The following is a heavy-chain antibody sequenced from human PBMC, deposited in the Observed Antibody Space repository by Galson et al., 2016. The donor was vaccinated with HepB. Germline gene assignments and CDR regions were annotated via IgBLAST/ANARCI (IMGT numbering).Heavy chain of an antibody. D-gene: IGHD1-1*01. CDR3: ARGLDERPRPHYYFYMDV. CDR1: GGSINTYY. J-gene: IGHJ6*03. Sequence: SETLSLTCTVSGGSINTYYWSWIRQPPGKGLERIGFIFDSGRASYNPSLKSRVTISVDTSKNQLSLKLSSVTAADTAVYYCARGLDERPRPHYYFYMDVWGKGTTVTVSS. CDR2: IFDSGRA. V-gene: IGHV4-59*01.